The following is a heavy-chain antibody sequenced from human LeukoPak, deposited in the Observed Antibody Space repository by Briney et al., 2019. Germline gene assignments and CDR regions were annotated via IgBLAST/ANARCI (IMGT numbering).Heavy chain of an antibody. J-gene: IGHJ4*02. V-gene: IGHV3-21*01. CDR3: ARDSPSSTSWGY. CDR2: ISSSSSYI. CDR1: GFTFSSYS. D-gene: IGHD2-2*01. Sequence: GGPLRLSCAASGFTFSSYSMNWVRQAPGKGLEWVSSISSSSSYIYYADSVKGRFAISRDNAKNSLYLQMNSLRAEDTAVYYCARDSPSSTSWGYWGQGTLVTVSS.